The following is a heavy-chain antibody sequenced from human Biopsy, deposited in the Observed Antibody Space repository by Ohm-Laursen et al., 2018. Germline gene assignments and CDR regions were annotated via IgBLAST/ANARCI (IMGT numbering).Heavy chain of an antibody. J-gene: IGHJ4*02. D-gene: IGHD3-16*01. V-gene: IGHV4-59*01. Sequence: SDTLSLTCPVYGESFNGYYWTWIRQSPGKGLEWIGYIYYTGSTNYNPSVKSRVTISVDTSKNQFSLKLNSVTAADTAVYFCARDSRGGHLNTTLITGKNLDSWGQGILVTVSS. CDR2: IYYTGST. CDR3: ARDSRGGHLNTTLITGKNLDS. CDR1: GESFNGYY.